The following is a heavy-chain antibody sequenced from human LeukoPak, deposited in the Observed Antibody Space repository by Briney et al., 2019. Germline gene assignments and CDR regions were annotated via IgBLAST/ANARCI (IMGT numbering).Heavy chain of an antibody. CDR1: GFTFSSYG. V-gene: IGHV3-33*01. D-gene: IGHD2-15*01. CDR2: IWYDGSNK. J-gene: IGHJ5*02. CDR3: ARDPPYCSRRSCYPGFWFDP. Sequence: PGSSLRLSCVASGFTFSSYGMHWARHAPSKWLEWVAVIWYDGSNKYYADSVKGRFTISRDNYKNTLYLQINSLRADETAVYYCARDPPYCSRRSCYPGFWFDPWGEGPLVTVSS.